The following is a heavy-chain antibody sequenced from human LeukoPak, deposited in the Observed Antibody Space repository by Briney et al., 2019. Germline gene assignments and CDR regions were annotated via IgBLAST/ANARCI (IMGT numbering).Heavy chain of an antibody. CDR2: IYHSGST. CDR1: GGSFSGYY. Sequence: SETLSLTCAVYGGSFSGYYWSWIRQPPGKGLEWIGEIYHSGSTNYNPSLKSRVTISVDKSKNQFSLKLSSVTAADTAVYYCASSSRYCGGDCYSWYYGMDVWGKGTTVTVSS. J-gene: IGHJ6*04. D-gene: IGHD2-21*02. V-gene: IGHV4-34*01. CDR3: ASSSRYCGGDCYSWYYGMDV.